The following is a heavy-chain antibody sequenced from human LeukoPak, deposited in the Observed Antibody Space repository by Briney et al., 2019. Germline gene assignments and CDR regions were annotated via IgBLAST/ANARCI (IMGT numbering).Heavy chain of an antibody. Sequence: SQTPSLTPAISRASVSSNSAAWNWIRHSPSTCPAWLGRTYYRSKWYNDYAVSVKSRITINPDTSKNQFSLQLNSVTPEDTAVYYCARLTWGYSGYEPAFDIWGQGSLVTVSS. J-gene: IGHJ4*02. D-gene: IGHD5-12*01. CDR1: RASVSSNSAA. CDR2: TYYRSKWYN. V-gene: IGHV6-1*01. CDR3: ARLTWGYSGYEPAFDI.